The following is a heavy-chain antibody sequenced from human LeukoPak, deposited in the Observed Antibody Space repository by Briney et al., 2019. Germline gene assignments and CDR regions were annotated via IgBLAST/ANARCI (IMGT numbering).Heavy chain of an antibody. CDR3: ARSQARITIFGVVTEYYYYMDV. D-gene: IGHD3-3*01. Sequence: SQTLSLTCTVSGGSISSGSYYWSWIRQPAGKGLEWIGRIYTSGSTNYNPSLKSRVTISVDTSKNQFSLKLSSVTAADTAVYYCARSQARITIFGVVTEYYYYMDVWGKGTTVTVSS. J-gene: IGHJ6*03. V-gene: IGHV4-61*02. CDR2: IYTSGST. CDR1: GGSISSGSYY.